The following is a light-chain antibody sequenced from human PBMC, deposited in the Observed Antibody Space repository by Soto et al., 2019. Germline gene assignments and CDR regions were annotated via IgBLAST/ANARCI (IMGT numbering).Light chain of an antibody. CDR2: AAS. Sequence: EIVLTQSPGTLSLSPGERATLSCRASQSVSSSYLAWYQQKPGQAPRLLTYAASSRATGLPDRFSGSGSGTDFTLTISRLEPEDFAVYYCQQYGSSPLTFGGGTTVEIK. CDR3: QQYGSSPLT. V-gene: IGKV3-20*01. J-gene: IGKJ4*01. CDR1: QSVSSSY.